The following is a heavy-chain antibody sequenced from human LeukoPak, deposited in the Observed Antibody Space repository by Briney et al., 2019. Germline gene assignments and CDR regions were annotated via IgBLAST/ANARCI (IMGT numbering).Heavy chain of an antibody. CDR2: IHYSGST. J-gene: IGHJ4*02. V-gene: IGHV4-39*01. Sequence: SDTLSLTCTVSGGSISSSSYYWGWIRQPPGKGLEWIGSIHYSGSTYYNPSLKSRVTISIDTSKPQFSLKLTSVTAADTAVYYCASPSSSSSTYDYWGQGTLVTVSS. CDR3: ASPSSSSSTYDY. D-gene: IGHD6-6*01. CDR1: GGSISSSSYY.